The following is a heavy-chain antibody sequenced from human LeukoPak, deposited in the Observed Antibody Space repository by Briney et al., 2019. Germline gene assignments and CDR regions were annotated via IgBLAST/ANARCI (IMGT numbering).Heavy chain of an antibody. CDR1: GFTFSSYG. V-gene: IGHV3-23*01. CDR2: ISGSGGST. Sequence: HPGGSLRLSCAASGFTFSSYGMSWVRQAPGKGLEWVSAISGSGGSTYYADSVKGRFTISRDNAKNSLYLQMNSLRAEDTAVYYCARDRYCSGGSCYFGHYYYYMDVWGKGTTVTVSS. J-gene: IGHJ6*03. D-gene: IGHD2-15*01. CDR3: ARDRYCSGGSCYFGHYYYYMDV.